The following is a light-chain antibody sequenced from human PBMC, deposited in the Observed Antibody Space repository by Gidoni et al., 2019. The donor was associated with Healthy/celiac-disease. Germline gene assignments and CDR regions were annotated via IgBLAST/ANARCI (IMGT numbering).Light chain of an antibody. Sequence: QTVVTQEPSFSVSPGGTVTLTCGLSSGSVSTSYYPSWYQQTPGQAPRTLIYSTNTRSSGVPDRFSGSILGNKAALTSTGAQADDESDYYCVLDMGSGTWVFGGGTKLTVL. CDR1: SGSVSTSYY. V-gene: IGLV8-61*01. J-gene: IGLJ3*02. CDR3: VLDMGSGTWV. CDR2: STN.